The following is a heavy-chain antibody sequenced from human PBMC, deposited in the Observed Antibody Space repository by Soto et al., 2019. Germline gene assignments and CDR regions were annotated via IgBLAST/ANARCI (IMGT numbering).Heavy chain of an antibody. J-gene: IGHJ4*02. V-gene: IGHV3-9*01. CDR3: PKEVDSSGYSGSDY. CDR1: GFTFDEYA. D-gene: IGHD3-22*01. Sequence: EVQLVESGGGLVQPGRSLRLSCEASGFTFDEYAMHWVRQAPGMGLEWVSGISWNGGNVGYADCVKGRFTISRDNAKNSLYLQMNSLRAEDTALYYCPKEVDSSGYSGSDYWGQGALVTVSS. CDR2: ISWNGGNV.